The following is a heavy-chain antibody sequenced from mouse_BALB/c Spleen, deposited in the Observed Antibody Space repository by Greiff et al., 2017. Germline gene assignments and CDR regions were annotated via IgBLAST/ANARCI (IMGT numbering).Heavy chain of an antibody. J-gene: IGHJ2*01. V-gene: IGHV2-6-7*01. CDR3: ASSYYGNFYFDY. CDR2: IWGDGST. Sequence: QVQLKQSGPGLVAPSQSLSITCTVSGFSLTGYGVNWVRQPPGKGLEWLGMIWGDGSTDYNAAFISRLSISKDNSKSQVFFKMNSLQANDTAIYYCASSYYGNFYFDYWGQGTTLTVSS. CDR1: GFSLTGYG. D-gene: IGHD2-10*01.